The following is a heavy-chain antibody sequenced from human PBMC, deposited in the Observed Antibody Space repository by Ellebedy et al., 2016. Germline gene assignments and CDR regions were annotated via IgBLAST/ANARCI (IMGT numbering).Heavy chain of an antibody. Sequence: GESLKISCAASGFTVSTNYMKWVRQAPGKGLEWVSAIFSDGNTYYADSVKGRFTISRDNSKNTLYLQMNSLRAEDTAVYYCAREFSALWFGESLSGMDVWGQGTTVTVSS. CDR2: IFSDGNT. J-gene: IGHJ6*02. CDR1: GFTVSTNY. D-gene: IGHD3-10*01. V-gene: IGHV3-53*01. CDR3: AREFSALWFGESLSGMDV.